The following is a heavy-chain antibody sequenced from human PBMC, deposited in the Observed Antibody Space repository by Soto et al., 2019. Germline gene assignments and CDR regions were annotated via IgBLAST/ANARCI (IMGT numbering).Heavy chain of an antibody. Sequence: QLQLQESGSGLVKPSQTLSLTCAVSGGSISSGGYSWSWIRQPPGKGLEWIGYIYHSGSTYYNPSLKSRVTIPVDRSKNQFSLKLNSVTAADTAVYYCAGAGGLGAVAVDCWGQGTLVTVSS. V-gene: IGHV4-30-2*01. D-gene: IGHD6-19*01. CDR1: GGSISSGGYS. CDR3: AGAGGLGAVAVDC. J-gene: IGHJ4*02. CDR2: IYHSGST.